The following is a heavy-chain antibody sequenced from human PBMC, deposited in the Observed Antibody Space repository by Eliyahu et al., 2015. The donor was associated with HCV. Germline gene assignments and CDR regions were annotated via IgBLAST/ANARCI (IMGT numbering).Heavy chain of an antibody. CDR3: VRDGYCTGSSCIGFDY. CDR2: IGSSGSTI. V-gene: IGHV3-48*02. D-gene: IGHD2-15*01. CDR1: GFXFRXFS. J-gene: IGHJ4*02. Sequence: EVQLVESGGGLVRPGGSLRLSCAASGFXFRXFSMSWVRQAPGKGLEWVAYIGSSGSTIYYTDSVKGRFAISRDNAKNSLYLQMNSLRDDDTALYFCVRDGYCTGSSCIGFDYWGQGTLVTVSS.